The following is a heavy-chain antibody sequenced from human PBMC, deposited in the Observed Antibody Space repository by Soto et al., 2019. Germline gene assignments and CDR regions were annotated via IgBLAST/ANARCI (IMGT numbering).Heavy chain of an antibody. CDR1: GGTFSSYA. Sequence: SVKLSCKASGGTFSSYAISWVRQAPGQGLEWMGGIIPIFGTANYAQKFQGRVTITADESTSTAYMELSSLRSEDTAVYYCARDWEAVAGGVWFDPWGQGTLVTVSS. CDR3: ARDWEAVAGGVWFDP. CDR2: IIPIFGTA. V-gene: IGHV1-69*13. D-gene: IGHD6-19*01. J-gene: IGHJ5*02.